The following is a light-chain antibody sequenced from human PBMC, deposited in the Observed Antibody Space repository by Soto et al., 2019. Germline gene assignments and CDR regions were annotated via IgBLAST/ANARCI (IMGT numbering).Light chain of an antibody. J-gene: IGKJ1*01. CDR2: GAS. CDR1: QSVSSN. Sequence: EIVMTQSPATLSVSPGERATLSCRASQSVSSNLAWYQQKPGQAPRLLIYGASTRATGIPARFSGSGSGTEFTLNISSLQSADFEVYYCQQYNSWPWTFGQGTKVEIK. V-gene: IGKV3-15*01. CDR3: QQYNSWPWT.